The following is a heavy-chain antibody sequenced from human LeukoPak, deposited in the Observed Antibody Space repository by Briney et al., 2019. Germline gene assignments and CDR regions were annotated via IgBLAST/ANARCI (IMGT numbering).Heavy chain of an antibody. J-gene: IGHJ4*02. CDR2: IYYSGST. Sequence: SETLSLTCTVSGGSISSYYWGWIRQPPGKGLEWIGSIYYSGSTYYNPSLKSRVTISVDTSKNQFSLKLSSVTAADTAVYYCARHVSSYGINYYFDYWGQGTLVTVSS. CDR3: ARHVSSYGINYYFDY. V-gene: IGHV4-39*01. D-gene: IGHD5-18*01. CDR1: GGSISSYY.